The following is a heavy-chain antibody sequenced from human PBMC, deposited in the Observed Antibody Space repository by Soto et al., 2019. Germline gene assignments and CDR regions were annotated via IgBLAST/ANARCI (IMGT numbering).Heavy chain of an antibody. V-gene: IGHV3-11*05. J-gene: IGHJ4*02. Sequence: QVHLVESGGGLVKPGGSLRLSCTASGFTFSDYYMSWIRQAPGKGLEWISYISSTSSYTNYSDSVKGRFTISRDNAENSLYLQMNGLRDDDTAVYYCVRDLGWSPLWEYWGQGTMVTVSS. CDR2: ISSTSSYT. D-gene: IGHD1-26*01. CDR1: GFTFSDYY. CDR3: VRDLGWSPLWEY.